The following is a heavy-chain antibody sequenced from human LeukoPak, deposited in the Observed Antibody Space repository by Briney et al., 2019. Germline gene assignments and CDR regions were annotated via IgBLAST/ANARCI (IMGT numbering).Heavy chain of an antibody. J-gene: IGHJ4*02. D-gene: IGHD5-24*01. V-gene: IGHV3-23*01. CDR1: GFTFTSYA. CDR3: AREDGDAYNFFDY. Sequence: GGSLRLSCVASGFTFTSYAMNWVRQAPGKGLEWGSGISGSDASTHYADSVKGRFTISRDNAKNTLYLQMNSLTAEDTAVYYCAREDGDAYNFFDYWGQGTLVTVSS. CDR2: ISGSDAST.